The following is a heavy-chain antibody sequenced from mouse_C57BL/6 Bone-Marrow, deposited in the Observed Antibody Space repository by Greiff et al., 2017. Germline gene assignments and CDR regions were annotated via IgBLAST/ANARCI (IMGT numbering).Heavy chain of an antibody. CDR2: IYPRDGST. CDR1: GYTFTSYD. Sequence: VKLVESGPELVKPGASVKLSCKASGYTFTSYDINWVKQRPGQGLEWIGWIYPRDGSTKYNEKFKGKATLTVDTSSSTAYMELHRLTSEDSAVYFCARDYGSSYWYFDVWGTGTTVTVSS. CDR3: ARDYGSSYWYFDV. V-gene: IGHV1-85*01. J-gene: IGHJ1*03. D-gene: IGHD1-1*01.